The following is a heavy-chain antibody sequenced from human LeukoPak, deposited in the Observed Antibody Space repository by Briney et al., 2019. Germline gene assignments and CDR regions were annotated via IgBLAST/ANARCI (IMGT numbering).Heavy chain of an antibody. CDR1: GYTFTNYW. CDR2: IDPSDSYT. CDR3: ARVGHYGSGSYYTTGFDY. Sequence: PGESLKISCKGSGYTFTNYWIIWVRQMPGKGREWRGRIDPSDSYTNYSPSFQGHVTISADKSISTAYLQWSSLKASDTAMYYCARVGHYGSGSYYTTGFDYWGQGTLVTVSS. D-gene: IGHD3-10*01. J-gene: IGHJ4*02. V-gene: IGHV5-10-1*01.